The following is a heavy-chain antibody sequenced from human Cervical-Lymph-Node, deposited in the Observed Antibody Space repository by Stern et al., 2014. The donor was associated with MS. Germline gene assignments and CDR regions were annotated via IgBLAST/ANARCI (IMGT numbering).Heavy chain of an antibody. Sequence: QMQLVQSGAEVKKPGASVKVSCKASGYTFTSYGISWVRQAPGQGLEWMGWISAYNGNTNYAQKLQGRVTLTKNPSTSTAYMELRSLKSDGTAVYYCARGGMIVPDDAFDIWGQGTMVTVSS. J-gene: IGHJ3*02. V-gene: IGHV1-18*04. CDR3: ARGGMIVPDDAFDI. D-gene: IGHD3-22*01. CDR1: GYTFTSYG. CDR2: ISAYNGNT.